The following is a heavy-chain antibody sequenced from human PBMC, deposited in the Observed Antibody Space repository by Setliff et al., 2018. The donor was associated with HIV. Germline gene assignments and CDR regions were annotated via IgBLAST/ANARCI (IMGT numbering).Heavy chain of an antibody. CDR1: GYTFTNFG. V-gene: IGHV1-18*01. D-gene: IGHD6-19*01. CDR2: VNTNNDKT. Sequence: ASVKVSCKASGYTFTNFGITWVRQVPGQGLEWMGWVNTNNDKTNYAQKFQGRVTMTTDRSTKTAYLDLGSLRPDDTAVYYCARDLYTSGWPNWFDPWSPGTLVTVSS. J-gene: IGHJ5*02. CDR3: ARDLYTSGWPNWFDP.